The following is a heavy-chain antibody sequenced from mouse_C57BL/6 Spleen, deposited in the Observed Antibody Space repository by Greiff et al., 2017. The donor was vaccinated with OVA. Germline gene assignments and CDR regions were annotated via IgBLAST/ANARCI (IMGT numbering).Heavy chain of an antibody. Sequence: VQLQQPGAELVKPGASVKLSCKASGYTFTSYWMHWVKQRPGQGLEWIGMIHPNSGSTNYNEKFKGKATLTVDKSSSTAYMQLSSLTSEDSAVYYCASPDGYHLCSTMAYWGQGTPVTVSA. CDR3: ASPDGYHLCSTMAY. V-gene: IGHV1-64*01. CDR1: GYTFTSYW. D-gene: IGHD2-3*01. CDR2: IHPNSGST. J-gene: IGHJ4*01.